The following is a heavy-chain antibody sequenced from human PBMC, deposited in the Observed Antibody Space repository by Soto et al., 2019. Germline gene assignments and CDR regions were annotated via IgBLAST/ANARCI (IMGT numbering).Heavy chain of an antibody. V-gene: IGHV3-23*01. CDR1: GFTFSSYA. J-gene: IGHJ4*02. D-gene: IGHD2-21*01. CDR2: ISGNGGTT. Sequence: PGGSLRLSCADSGFTFSSYAMSWVRQAPGKGLEWVSSISGNGGTTYYADSVKGRFTISRDNSKNTLYLQMNSLRAEDTAVYYCAVLRHIGYWGQGTLVTVSS. CDR3: AVLRHIGY.